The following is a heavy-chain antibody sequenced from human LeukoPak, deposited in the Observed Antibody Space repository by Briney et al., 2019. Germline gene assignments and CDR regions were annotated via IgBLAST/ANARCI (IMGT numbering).Heavy chain of an antibody. V-gene: IGHV1-69*05. CDR2: IIPIFGTA. CDR1: GGTFSSYA. D-gene: IGHD3-3*01. CDR3: ARDHDFWSRYYFGQPPIDP. Sequence: GASVKVSCKASGGTFSSYAISWVRQAPGQGLEWMGGIIPIFGTANYAQKLQGRVTMTTDTSTSTAYMELRSLRSDDTAVYYCARDHDFWSRYYFGQPPIDPWGQGTLVTVSS. J-gene: IGHJ5*02.